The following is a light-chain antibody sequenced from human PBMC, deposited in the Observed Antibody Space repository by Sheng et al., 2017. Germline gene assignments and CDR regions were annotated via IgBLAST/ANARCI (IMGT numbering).Light chain of an antibody. Sequence: DIVVTQSPDSLALSLGERATINCKSSQSILYSSNNKNYLAWYQXKPGQPPKLLIYWASIPGNSGSLTDSVAAGLGQISTLTISSLQGEDVAVYYCQQYYSPPYTFGQGTKLEIK. J-gene: IGKJ2*01. CDR1: QSILYSSNNKNY. CDR2: WAS. V-gene: IGKV4-1*01. CDR3: QQYYSPPYT.